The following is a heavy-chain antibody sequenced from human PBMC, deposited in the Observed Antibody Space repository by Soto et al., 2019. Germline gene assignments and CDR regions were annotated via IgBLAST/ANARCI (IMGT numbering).Heavy chain of an antibody. CDR1: GYTFTSYY. CDR3: ARSFTVTTMGYYGMDV. J-gene: IGHJ6*02. Sequence: QVQLVQSGAEVKKPGASVKVSCKASGYTFTSYYMHWVRQAPGQGLEWMGIINPSGGSTSYAQKFQGRINMTRDTSTSTVYMELSSLRSEDTAVYYCARSFTVTTMGYYGMDVWGQGTTVTVSS. V-gene: IGHV1-46*01. CDR2: INPSGGST. D-gene: IGHD4-4*01.